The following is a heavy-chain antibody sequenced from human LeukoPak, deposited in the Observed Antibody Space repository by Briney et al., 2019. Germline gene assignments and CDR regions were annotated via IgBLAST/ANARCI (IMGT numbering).Heavy chain of an antibody. CDR2: ISISGGRT. Sequence: GGSLRLSCAASGFTFSNYAMTWVRQALGKGLGWVSAISISGGRTYYADSVKDRFIISRDNSKNTLYLQMNSLRAEDTAVYYCAKGRRDGYNQYFDYWGQGTLVTVSS. CDR3: AKGRRDGYNQYFDY. V-gene: IGHV3-23*01. D-gene: IGHD5-24*01. CDR1: GFTFSNYA. J-gene: IGHJ4*02.